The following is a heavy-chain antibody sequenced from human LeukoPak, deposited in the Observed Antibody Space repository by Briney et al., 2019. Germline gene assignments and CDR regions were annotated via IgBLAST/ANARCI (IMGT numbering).Heavy chain of an antibody. CDR1: GYTFTSYD. V-gene: IGHV1-8*01. D-gene: IGHD5-18*01. CDR3: ARGQGYSYEYYFDY. Sequence: ASVKVSCKASGYTFTSYDINWVRQATGQGLEWMGWMNPNSGNTGYAQKFQGRVTMTRNTSISTAYMELSSLRSGDTAVYYCARGQGYSYEYYFDYWGQGTLVTVSS. CDR2: MNPNSGNT. J-gene: IGHJ4*02.